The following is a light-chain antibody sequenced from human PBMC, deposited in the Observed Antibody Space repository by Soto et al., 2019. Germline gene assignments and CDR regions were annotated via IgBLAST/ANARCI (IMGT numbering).Light chain of an antibody. CDR1: SGHSSYI. CDR3: ETWASNTRV. V-gene: IGLV4-60*02. Sequence: QSVLTQSSSASASLGSSVKVTCTLSSGHSSYIIAWHQQQPGKAPRYLMKLEGSGSYNKGSGVPDRFSGSSSGADRYLTISNLQFEDEADYYCETWASNTRVFGGRTKLTVL. J-gene: IGLJ3*02. CDR2: LEGSGSY.